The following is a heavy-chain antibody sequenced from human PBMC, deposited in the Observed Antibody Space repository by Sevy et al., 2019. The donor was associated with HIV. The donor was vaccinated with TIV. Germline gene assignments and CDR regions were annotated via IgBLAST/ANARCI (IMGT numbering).Heavy chain of an antibody. J-gene: IGHJ3*02. CDR2: ISYDGSNK. D-gene: IGHD3-3*01. CDR3: AIAPLRRITIFGVVIGAFDI. V-gene: IGHV3-30*04. Sequence: GGSLRLSCAASGFTFSSYAMHWVRQAPGKGLEWVAVISYDGSNKYYADSVKGRFTISRDNSKNTLYLQMNSLRAEDTAVYYCAIAPLRRITIFGVVIGAFDIWGQGTMVTVSS. CDR1: GFTFSSYA.